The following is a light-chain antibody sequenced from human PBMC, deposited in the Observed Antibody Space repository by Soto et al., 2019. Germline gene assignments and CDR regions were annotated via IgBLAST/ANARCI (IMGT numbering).Light chain of an antibody. CDR2: DVS. CDR1: SSDVGGYNY. Sequence: ALTQPASVSGSPGQSITISCTGTSSDVGGYNYVSWYQQHPGKAPKLMIYDVSNRPSGVSNRFSGSKSGNTASLTISGLQAEDEADYYCSSSTISRTGLFGSGTKFTVL. J-gene: IGLJ1*01. CDR3: SSSTISRTGL. V-gene: IGLV2-14*01.